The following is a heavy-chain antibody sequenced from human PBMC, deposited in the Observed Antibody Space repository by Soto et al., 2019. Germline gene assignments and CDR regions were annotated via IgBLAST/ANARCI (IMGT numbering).Heavy chain of an antibody. CDR3: ARDDYGTLFDP. CDR1: GFSFSNYG. Sequence: QVQLVESGGDVVQPGRSLRLSCEASGFSFSNYGMHWVRQAPGKGLEWVAVIWYDGGNKYYAESVKGRFTIARDNSKNTVLLQMNSLRVEDTAVYYCARDDYGTLFDPWGQGTLFTVSS. D-gene: IGHD4-17*01. V-gene: IGHV3-33*01. CDR2: IWYDGGNK. J-gene: IGHJ5*02.